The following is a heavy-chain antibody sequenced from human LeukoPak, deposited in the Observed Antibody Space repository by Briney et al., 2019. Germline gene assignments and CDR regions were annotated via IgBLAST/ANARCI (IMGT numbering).Heavy chain of an antibody. CDR1: GFTFSSYW. CDR2: IKQDGSEK. CDR3: ARDFHYYDSSGAD. V-gene: IGHV3-7*01. D-gene: IGHD3-22*01. Sequence: GGSLRLSCAASGFTFSSYWMSWVRQAPGKGLEWVANIKQDGSEKYYVDSAKGRFTISRDNAKNSLYLQMNSLRAEDTAVYYCARDFHYYDSSGADWGQGTLVTVSS. J-gene: IGHJ4*02.